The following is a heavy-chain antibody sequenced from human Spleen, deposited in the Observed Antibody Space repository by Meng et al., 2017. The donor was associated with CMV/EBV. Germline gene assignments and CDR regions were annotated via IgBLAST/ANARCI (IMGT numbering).Heavy chain of an antibody. D-gene: IGHD2-2*02. CDR2: ISGSGGST. V-gene: IGHV3-23*01. J-gene: IGHJ6*01. CDR1: GFTFSSYA. Sequence: GEFLKISCAASGFTFSSYAMSWVRQAPGKGLEWVSAISGSGGSTYYADSVKGRFTISRDNSKNTLYLQMGSLRAEDMAVYYCARPVVPAAIIPYYGMDVWGQGTTVTVSS. CDR3: ARPVVPAAIIPYYGMDV.